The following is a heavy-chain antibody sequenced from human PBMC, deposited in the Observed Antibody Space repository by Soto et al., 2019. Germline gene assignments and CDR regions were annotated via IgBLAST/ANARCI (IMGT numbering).Heavy chain of an antibody. D-gene: IGHD6-13*01. Sequence: EVQLLESGGGLVQPGGSLRLSCAASGFTFSSYAMSWVRQAPGKGLEWVSAISGSGGSTYYADSVTGRFTISRDNSKNTLYLQMNSLRAEDTAVYYCAKLYSSSWFFDYWGQGTLVTVSS. J-gene: IGHJ4*02. CDR2: ISGSGGST. V-gene: IGHV3-23*01. CDR1: GFTFSSYA. CDR3: AKLYSSSWFFDY.